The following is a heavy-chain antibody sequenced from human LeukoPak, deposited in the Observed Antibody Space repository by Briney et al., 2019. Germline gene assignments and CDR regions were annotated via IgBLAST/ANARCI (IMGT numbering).Heavy chain of an antibody. CDR3: ARSSIAARRVSDYYYYMDV. J-gene: IGHJ6*03. CDR1: GGTFSSYA. D-gene: IGHD6-6*01. V-gene: IGHV1-69*05. CDR2: IIPIFGTA. Sequence: SVKVSCKASGGTFSSYAISWVRQAPGQGPEWMGGIIPIFGTANYAQKFQGRVTITTDESTSTAYMELSSLRSEDTAVYYCARSSIAARRVSDYYYYMDVWGKGTTVTVS.